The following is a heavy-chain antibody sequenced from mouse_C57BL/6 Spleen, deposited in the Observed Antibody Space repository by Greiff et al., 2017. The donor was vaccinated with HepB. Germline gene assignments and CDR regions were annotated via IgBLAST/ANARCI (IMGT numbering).Heavy chain of an antibody. CDR3: ARESLITTVVAPHFDY. J-gene: IGHJ2*01. D-gene: IGHD1-1*01. Sequence: VQLQQSGPGLVAPSQSLSITCTVSGFSLTSYAISWVRQPPGKGLEWLGVIWTGGGTNYNSALKSRLSISKDNSKSQVFLKMNSLQTDDTARYYCARESLITTVVAPHFDYWGQGTTLTVSS. CDR2: IWTGGGT. V-gene: IGHV2-9-1*01. CDR1: GFSLTSYA.